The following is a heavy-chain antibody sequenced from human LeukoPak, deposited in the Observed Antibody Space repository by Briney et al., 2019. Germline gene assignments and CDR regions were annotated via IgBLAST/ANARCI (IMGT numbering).Heavy chain of an antibody. Sequence: SVKVSCKASGGTFSSYAISWVRQAPGQGLEWMGGIIPIFGTANYAQKFQGRVTITTDESTSTAYMELSSLRSEDTAVYYCARIPYYYDSSGYSPWGQGTLVTVSS. J-gene: IGHJ5*02. V-gene: IGHV1-69*05. D-gene: IGHD3-22*01. CDR2: IIPIFGTA. CDR1: GGTFSSYA. CDR3: ARIPYYYDSSGYSP.